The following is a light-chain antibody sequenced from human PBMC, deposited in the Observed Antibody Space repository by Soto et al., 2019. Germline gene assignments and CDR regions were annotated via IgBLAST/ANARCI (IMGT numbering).Light chain of an antibody. Sequence: QLTQSPSSLSASIGDRVTITCRATQTINRYLAWYQQKPGAAPKLLIYAATTLQSGVPSRFRGGASGTEFTLTISSLQPDDFATYYCQQYNSYSGSTFGPGTKVDI. CDR1: QTINRY. CDR2: AAT. V-gene: IGKV1-9*01. CDR3: QQYNSYSGST. J-gene: IGKJ3*01.